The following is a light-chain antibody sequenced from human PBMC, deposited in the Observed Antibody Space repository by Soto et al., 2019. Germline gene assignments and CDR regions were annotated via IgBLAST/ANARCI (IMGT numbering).Light chain of an antibody. J-gene: IGLJ1*01. CDR3: VSFAGGTYV. CDR2: DVN. V-gene: IGLV2-8*01. CDR1: SSDIGVYDF. Sequence: QSALTQPPSASGSPGQSVTISCTGTSSDIGVYDFVSWYQQHPGKAPKLMVYDVNRRPPGVPDRFFGSKSGNTASLTVSGLQAEDEADYYCVSFAGGTYVVGTGTKVTV.